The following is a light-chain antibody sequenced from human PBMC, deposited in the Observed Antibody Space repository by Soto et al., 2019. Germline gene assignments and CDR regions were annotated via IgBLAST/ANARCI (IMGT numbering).Light chain of an antibody. J-gene: IGKJ4*01. Sequence: EIVMTQSPATLSVSPGERVTLSCRASESVSNNVAWYQQKPGQAPRLLIYHAITRATGIPARFSGSGSGTELHLNINRLQAEGFAIYYCQQYNNWPLTFGGGTKVEI. CDR3: QQYNNWPLT. V-gene: IGKV3-15*01. CDR2: HAI. CDR1: ESVSNN.